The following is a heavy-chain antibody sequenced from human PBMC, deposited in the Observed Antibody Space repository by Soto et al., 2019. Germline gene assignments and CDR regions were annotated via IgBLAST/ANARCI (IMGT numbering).Heavy chain of an antibody. CDR1: GYTFTSYY. V-gene: IGHV1-46*01. D-gene: IGHD6-6*01. Sequence: GASVKVSCKASGYTFTSYYMHWVRQAPGQGLEWMGIINPSGGSTSYAQKFQGRVTMTRDTSTSTVYMELSSLRSEDTAVYYCAREYPASEYSSSSAHWFDPWGQGTLVT. CDR2: INPSGGST. J-gene: IGHJ5*02. CDR3: AREYPASEYSSSSAHWFDP.